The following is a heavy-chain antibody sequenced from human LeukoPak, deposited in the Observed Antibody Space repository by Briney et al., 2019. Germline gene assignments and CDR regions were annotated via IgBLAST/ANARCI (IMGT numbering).Heavy chain of an antibody. V-gene: IGHV3-53*01. Sequence: PGGSLRLSCTASGFTVSSNYMSWVRQAPGKGLEWVSVIYSGGSTYYADSVKGRFTISRDNSKNTLYLQMNSLRAEDTAVYYCARGSTGYSSGWYRGYYFDYWGQGTLVTVSS. CDR2: IYSGGST. CDR1: GFTVSSNY. J-gene: IGHJ4*02. D-gene: IGHD6-19*01. CDR3: ARGSTGYSSGWYRGYYFDY.